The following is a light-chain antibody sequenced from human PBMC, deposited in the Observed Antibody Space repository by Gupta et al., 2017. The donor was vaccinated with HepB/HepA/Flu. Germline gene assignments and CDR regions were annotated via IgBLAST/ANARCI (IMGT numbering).Light chain of an antibody. CDR2: DVN. J-gene: IGLJ2*01. Sequence: QSALTQPRSVSGSPGQSVSIPCTGTSSDVGGYNYVSWYQQHPGKAPKLMIYDVNKRPSGVPDRFSGSKSGNTASLTISGLQAEDEADYYCSSYAGSYTVLFGGGTKLTVL. CDR1: SSDVGGYNY. CDR3: SSYAGSYTVL. V-gene: IGLV2-11*01.